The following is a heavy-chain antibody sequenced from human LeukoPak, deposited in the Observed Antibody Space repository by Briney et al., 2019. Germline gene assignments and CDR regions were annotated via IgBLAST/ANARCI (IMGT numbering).Heavy chain of an antibody. CDR3: ARLPIVVVVAATRGTSNYYYYGMDV. D-gene: IGHD2-15*01. CDR1: GGSISSYY. Sequence: SETLSLTCTVSGGSISSYYWSWIRQPPGKGLEWTGYIYYSGSTNYNPSLKSRVTISVDTSKNQFSLKLSSVTAADTAVYYCARLPIVVVVAATRGTSNYYYYGMDVWGQGTTVTVSS. J-gene: IGHJ6*02. CDR2: IYYSGST. V-gene: IGHV4-59*08.